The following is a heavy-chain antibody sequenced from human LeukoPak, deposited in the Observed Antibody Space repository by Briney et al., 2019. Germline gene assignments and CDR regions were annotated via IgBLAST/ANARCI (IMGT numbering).Heavy chain of an antibody. CDR2: INPNSGGT. V-gene: IGHV1-2*02. J-gene: IGHJ5*02. CDR1: GYTFTGYY. Sequence: ASVKVSCKASGYTFTGYYMHWVRQAPGQGLEWMGWINPNSGGTNYAQKFQGRVTMTRDTSISTAYMELSRLGSDDTAVYYCAGDSGYDYIWFDPWGQGTLVTVSS. D-gene: IGHD5-12*01. CDR3: AGDSGYDYIWFDP.